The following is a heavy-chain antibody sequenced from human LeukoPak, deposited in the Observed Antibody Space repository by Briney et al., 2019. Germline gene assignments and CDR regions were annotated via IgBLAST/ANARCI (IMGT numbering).Heavy chain of an antibody. J-gene: IGHJ4*02. V-gene: IGHV4-34*01. Sequence: SGTLSLTYAVYGGSFSCYYWGSIRQPPGRGLGWVGEINHRESTNYHPSLKSRVTKSLDTSKNQFSLKLSSVTAADTAVYYCARGRTRWLQLSYFDYWGQGTLVTVSS. CDR3: ARGRTRWLQLSYFDY. CDR2: INHREST. CDR1: GGSFSCYY. D-gene: IGHD5-24*01.